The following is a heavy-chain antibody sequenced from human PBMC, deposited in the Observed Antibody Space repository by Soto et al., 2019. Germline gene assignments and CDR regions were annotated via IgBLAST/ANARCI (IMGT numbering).Heavy chain of an antibody. CDR1: GGSISSGGYS. CDR2: IYHSGST. D-gene: IGHD5-12*01. V-gene: IGHV4-30-2*01. J-gene: IGHJ4*02. CDR3: PRVRGYDYHFDY. Sequence: QLQLQESGSGLVKPSQTLSLTCAVSGGSISSGGYSWSWIRQPPGKGLEWIGYIYHSGSTYYNPSLKSRVTISVDRPKNQFSLKLSSVTAADTAVYYCPRVRGYDYHFDYWGQGTLVTVSS.